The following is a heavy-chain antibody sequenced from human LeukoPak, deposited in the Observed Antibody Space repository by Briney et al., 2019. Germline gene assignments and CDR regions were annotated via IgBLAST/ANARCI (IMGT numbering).Heavy chain of an antibody. D-gene: IGHD1-26*01. V-gene: IGHV4-59*11. Sequence: SETLSLTCTVSGGSISSHYWSWIRQPPGKGLEWIGYIYYSGSTNYNPSLKSRVTISVDTPKNQFSLKLSSVTAADTAVYYCARDRASGSYYDYWGQGTLVTVSS. CDR1: GGSISSHY. J-gene: IGHJ4*02. CDR3: ARDRASGSYYDY. CDR2: IYYSGST.